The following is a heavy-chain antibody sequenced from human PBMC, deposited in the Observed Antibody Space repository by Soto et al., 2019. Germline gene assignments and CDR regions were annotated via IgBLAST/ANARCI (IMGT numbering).Heavy chain of an antibody. V-gene: IGHV3-33*01. CDR1: GFTFSSYG. CDR3: ARDGSRAMYDY. Sequence: GGSLRLSCVASGFTFSSYGMHWVRQAPGKGLEWVAVIWYDGSNKYYADSVKGRFTISRDNSKNTLYLQMNSLRAEDTAVYYCARDGSRAMYDYWGQGTLVTVSS. CDR2: IWYDGSNK. J-gene: IGHJ4*02. D-gene: IGHD5-18*01.